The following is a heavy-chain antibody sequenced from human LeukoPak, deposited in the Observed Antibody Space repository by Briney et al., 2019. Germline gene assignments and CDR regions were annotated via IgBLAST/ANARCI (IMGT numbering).Heavy chain of an antibody. CDR2: IYSSGST. D-gene: IGHD6-19*01. CDR1: GGSISGSY. J-gene: IGHJ4*02. CDR3: ARGFTSGWNEIFDY. Sequence: SETLSLTCTVSGGSISGSYWSWIRQPAGKGLEWIGRIYSSGSTNYNPSLKSRVTMSVDTSKNQVSLKLNSVTAADTAVYYCARGFTSGWNEIFDYWGQGTLVTLSS. V-gene: IGHV4-4*07.